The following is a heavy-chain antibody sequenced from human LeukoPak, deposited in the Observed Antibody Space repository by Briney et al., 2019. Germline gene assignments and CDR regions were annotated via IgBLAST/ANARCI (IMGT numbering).Heavy chain of an antibody. Sequence: HPGGSLRLSCAASGFTFSSYALDWVRQAPGKGLEWVAVISYDGSNKYYADSVKGRFTISRDNSKDTLYLQMNSLRAEDTAVYYCAKKPVPYKGTDYYFDYWGQGTLVTVSS. V-gene: IGHV3-30*18. D-gene: IGHD1-14*01. J-gene: IGHJ4*02. CDR2: ISYDGSNK. CDR3: AKKPVPYKGTDYYFDY. CDR1: GFTFSSYA.